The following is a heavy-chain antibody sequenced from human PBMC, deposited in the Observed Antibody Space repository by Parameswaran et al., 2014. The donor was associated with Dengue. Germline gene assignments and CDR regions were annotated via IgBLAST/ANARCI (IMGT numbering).Heavy chain of an antibody. V-gene: IGHV4-39*07. Sequence: WIRQPQEGLEWMGNVYYSGRTYSNPSLKSRATMSVDTSKNQFSLKLTSVTAADTAVYYCARTGRYDFWRGYADFDYWGQGSPGHRLL. J-gene: IGHJ4*02. CDR3: ARTGRYDFWRGYADFDY. CDR2: VYYSGRT. D-gene: IGHD3-3*01.